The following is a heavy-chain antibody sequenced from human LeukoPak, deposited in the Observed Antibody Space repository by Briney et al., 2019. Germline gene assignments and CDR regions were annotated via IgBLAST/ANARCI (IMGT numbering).Heavy chain of an antibody. CDR2: IWYDGSNK. J-gene: IGHJ4*02. Sequence: GGSLRLSCAASGFTFSSYGMHWVRQAPGKGLEWVAVIWYDGSNKYYADSVKGRFTISRDNSKNTLYLQMNSLRAEDTAVYYCARDPTEIRAPDYWGQGTLVAVSS. D-gene: IGHD1-14*01. CDR3: ARDPTEIRAPDY. CDR1: GFTFSSYG. V-gene: IGHV3-33*01.